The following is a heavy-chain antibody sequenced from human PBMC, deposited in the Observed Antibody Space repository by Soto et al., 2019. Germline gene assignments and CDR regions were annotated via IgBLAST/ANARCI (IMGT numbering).Heavy chain of an antibody. Sequence: QVQLVESGGGVVQPGRSLRLSCAASGFGFGSFAMHWVRQAPGKGLEWVALISYDVGDEYYLDSVRGRFTISRDNSKNTVSLQINSLRAEDTAVYYCAKDLGYCTNTCPMAFALWGRGTEGTVSS. D-gene: IGHD2-8*01. V-gene: IGHV3-30*18. J-gene: IGHJ3*01. CDR3: AKDLGYCTNTCPMAFAL. CDR1: GFGFGSFA. CDR2: ISYDVGDE.